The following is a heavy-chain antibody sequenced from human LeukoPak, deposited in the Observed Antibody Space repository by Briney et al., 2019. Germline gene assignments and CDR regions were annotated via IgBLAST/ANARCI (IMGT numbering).Heavy chain of an antibody. CDR1: GFAFSSYS. J-gene: IGHJ4*02. Sequence: SGGSLRLSCAASGFAFSSYSMNWVRQAPGKGLEWVSYISSSSSTIYYADSVKGRFTISRDNAKNSLYLQMNSLRAEDTAVYYCARRVVYYFDYWGQGTLVTVSS. CDR2: ISSSSSTI. D-gene: IGHD2-15*01. CDR3: ARRVVYYFDY. V-gene: IGHV3-48*01.